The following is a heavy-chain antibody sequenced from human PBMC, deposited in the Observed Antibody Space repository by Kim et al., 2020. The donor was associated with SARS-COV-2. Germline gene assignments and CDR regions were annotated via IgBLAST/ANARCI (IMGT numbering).Heavy chain of an antibody. CDR1: GYTFTSYY. Sequence: ASVKVSCKASGYTFTSYYLHWVRQAPGQGLEWMGKINPSGGRTTYAQKFQGRVTMTRDTSTTTVYMELSSLRSEDTAVYHCARSSVRSGYYNSYFQHWGQ. J-gene: IGHJ1*01. V-gene: IGHV1-46*01. CDR2: INPSGGRT. CDR3: ARSSVRSGYYNSYFQH. D-gene: IGHD3-3*01.